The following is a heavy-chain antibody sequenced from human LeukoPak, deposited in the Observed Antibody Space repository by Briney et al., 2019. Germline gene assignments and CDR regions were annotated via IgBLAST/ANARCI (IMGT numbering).Heavy chain of an antibody. CDR1: GFTYSNAW. Sequence: PGGSLRLSCAASGFTYSNAWMTWVRQAPGKGLEWVGRIKSKTNGGTTDYAAPVKDRFTISRDDSKNTLYLQINSLKTEDTAVYYCTTARYCSGGSCYLGHGHWGQGTLVTVSS. CDR3: TTARYCSGGSCYLGHGH. J-gene: IGHJ4*02. D-gene: IGHD2-15*01. V-gene: IGHV3-15*01. CDR2: IKSKTNGGTT.